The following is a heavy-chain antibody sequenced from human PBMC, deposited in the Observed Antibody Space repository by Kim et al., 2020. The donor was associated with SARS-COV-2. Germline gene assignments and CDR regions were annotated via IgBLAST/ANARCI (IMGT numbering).Heavy chain of an antibody. CDR2: ISSSSSYI. D-gene: IGHD3-9*01. Sequence: GGSLRLSCAASGFTFSSYSMNWVRQAPGKGLEWVSSISSSSSYIYYADSVKGRFTISRDNAKNSLYLQMNSLRAEDTAVYYCARDRPGTPRDYDILTGYPYWGQGTLVTVSS. CDR3: ARDRPGTPRDYDILTGYPY. CDR1: GFTFSSYS. J-gene: IGHJ4*02. V-gene: IGHV3-21*01.